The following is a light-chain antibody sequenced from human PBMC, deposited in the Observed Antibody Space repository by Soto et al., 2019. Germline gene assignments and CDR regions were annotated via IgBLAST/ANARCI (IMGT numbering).Light chain of an antibody. CDR2: DVT. CDR1: SSDVGGYNY. CDR3: SSYTSISTLV. V-gene: IGLV2-14*01. J-gene: IGLJ1*01. Sequence: QSVLTQPASVSGSPGQSITISCTGTSSDVGGYNYVSWYQQHPGKAPKVMIYDVTNRPSGVSNRFSGSKSGNTASLTISGLQAEDEADYYCSSYTSISTLVFGTGTRSPS.